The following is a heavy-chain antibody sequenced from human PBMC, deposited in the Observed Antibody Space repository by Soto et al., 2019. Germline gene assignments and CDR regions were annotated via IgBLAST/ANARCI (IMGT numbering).Heavy chain of an antibody. Sequence: PSETLSLTCTVSGGSISSYYWSWIRQPAGKGLEWIGRIYTSGSTNYNPSLKSRVTMSVDTSKNQFSLKLSSVTAADTAVYYCARVSSPTILTGHFDYWGQGTLVTVSS. CDR1: GGSISSYY. CDR2: IYTSGST. V-gene: IGHV4-4*07. D-gene: IGHD3-9*01. CDR3: ARVSSPTILTGHFDY. J-gene: IGHJ4*02.